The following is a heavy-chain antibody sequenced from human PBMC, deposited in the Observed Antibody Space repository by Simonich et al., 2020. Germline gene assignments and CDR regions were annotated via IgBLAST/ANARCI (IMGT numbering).Heavy chain of an antibody. CDR2: ISYEGSNK. D-gene: IGHD2-15*01. Sequence: QVQLVESGGGVVQPGRSLRLSCAASGFTFSSYAMHWVRRAPGKWVGCVEFISYEGSNKYYADSVKGRFTISRDNSKNTLYRQMNSLRAEDTAVYYCARDLPLGYCSGGSCYSGAFDIWGQGTMVTVSS. J-gene: IGHJ3*02. CDR3: ARDLPLGYCSGGSCYSGAFDI. CDR1: GFTFSSYA. V-gene: IGHV3-30*07.